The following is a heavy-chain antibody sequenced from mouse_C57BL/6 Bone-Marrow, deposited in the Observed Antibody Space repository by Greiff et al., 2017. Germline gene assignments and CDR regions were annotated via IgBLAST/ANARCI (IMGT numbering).Heavy chain of an antibody. Sequence: EVQLQESGAELVRPGASVKLSCTASGFNIKDDYMHWVKQRPEQGLEWIGWIDPENGDTEYASKFQGKATITADTSSNTAYLQLSSLTSEDTAVYYCTRITTVVATEAYWGQGTLVTVSA. CDR3: TRITTVVATEAY. D-gene: IGHD1-1*01. J-gene: IGHJ3*01. V-gene: IGHV14-4*01. CDR1: GFNIKDDY. CDR2: IDPENGDT.